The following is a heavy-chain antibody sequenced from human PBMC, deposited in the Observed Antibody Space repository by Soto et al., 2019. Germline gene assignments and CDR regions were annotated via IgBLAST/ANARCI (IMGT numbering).Heavy chain of an antibody. CDR1: GCTCSSYG. J-gene: IGHJ4*02. D-gene: IGHD2-15*01. CDR2: IWYDGSNK. Sequence: PGGSLRLSCAASGCTCSSYGMHWVRQAPGKGLEWVAVIWYDGSNKYYADSVKGRFTISRDNSKNTLYLQMNSLRAEDTAVYYCGRSRDSFYLPGLDVWGQGTLVTVSS. V-gene: IGHV3-33*01. CDR3: GRSRDSFYLPGLDV.